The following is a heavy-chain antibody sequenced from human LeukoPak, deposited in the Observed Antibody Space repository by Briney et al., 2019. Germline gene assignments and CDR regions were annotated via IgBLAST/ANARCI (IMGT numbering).Heavy chain of an antibody. J-gene: IGHJ4*02. CDR2: INPKSGDT. CDR1: GSIFTGHY. D-gene: IGHD6-13*01. Sequence: GASVRLSCKASGSIFTGHYMHWVRQAPGQGLEWMGWINPKSGDTNHAQKFQGRVTMTWDTSISTAYMELSRLRSDDTAVYYCARDPIASTVLVRDYWGQGTLVTVSS. V-gene: IGHV1-2*02. CDR3: ARDPIASTVLVRDY.